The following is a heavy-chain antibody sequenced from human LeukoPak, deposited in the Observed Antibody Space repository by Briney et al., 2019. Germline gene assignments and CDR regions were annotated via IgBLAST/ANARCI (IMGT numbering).Heavy chain of an antibody. V-gene: IGHV5-51*01. CDR3: ARHETGPYFDY. CDR1: GYSFTSYW. CDR2: IYPGDSDT. J-gene: IGHJ4*02. D-gene: IGHD1-1*01. Sequence: GESLKISCKGSGYSFTSYWIGWVRPMPGKVLECMGIIYPGDSDTRYSPSFQGQVTISADRSISTAYLQWSSLKASDTAMYYCARHETGPYFDYWGQGTLVTVSS.